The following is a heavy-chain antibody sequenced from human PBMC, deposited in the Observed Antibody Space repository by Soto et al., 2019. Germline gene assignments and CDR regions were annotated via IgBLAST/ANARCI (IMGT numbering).Heavy chain of an antibody. CDR1: GFTFNSYV. V-gene: IGHV3-23*01. Sequence: GSLRPSCAAFGFTFNSYVMTWVRQAPGEGLEWVSSISRSGRGSAYYADSVKGRFTISRDNSENTLFLQMNNLRDEDTALYYCARGRYLDSSDYWVANLPFDHWGLGTLVTVSS. J-gene: IGHJ4*02. CDR3: ARGRYLDSSDYWVANLPFDH. CDR2: ISRSGRGSA. D-gene: IGHD3-22*01.